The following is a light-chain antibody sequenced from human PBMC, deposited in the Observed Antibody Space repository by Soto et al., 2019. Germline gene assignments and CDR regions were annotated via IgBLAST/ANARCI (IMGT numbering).Light chain of an antibody. CDR2: GAS. J-gene: IGKJ5*01. Sequence: EIVLTQSPGTLSLSPGERVTLSCRASQSVSSAYLAWYQQKRGQAPRLLIYGASNRATGIPDRFSGSGSGTDSTLTISRLEPEDFVVYYCQQYGSSPPSVTFGQGTRLEIK. V-gene: IGKV3-20*01. CDR3: QQYGSSPPSVT. CDR1: QSVSSAY.